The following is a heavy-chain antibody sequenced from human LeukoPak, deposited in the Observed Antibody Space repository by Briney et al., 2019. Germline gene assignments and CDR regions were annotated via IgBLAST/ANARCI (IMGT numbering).Heavy chain of an antibody. J-gene: IGHJ6*03. CDR3: ARDRYSSAYYMDV. D-gene: IGHD6-19*01. CDR2: IKQDGSEK. CDR1: GFTFSSFA. V-gene: IGHV3-7*01. Sequence: PGGSLRLSCAASGFTFSSFAMHWVRQAPGEGLEWVANIKQDGSEKYYVDSVKGRFTISRDNAKNSLYLQMNSLRAEDTAVYYCARDRYSSAYYMDVWGKGTTVTVSS.